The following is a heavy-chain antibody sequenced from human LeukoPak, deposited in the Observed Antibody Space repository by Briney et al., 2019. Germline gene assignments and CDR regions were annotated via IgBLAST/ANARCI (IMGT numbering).Heavy chain of an antibody. CDR3: ARVYSRSWYYWYFDL. CDR1: GYTFTSYA. V-gene: IGHV7-4-1*02. CDR2: INTNTGNP. Sequence: ASVKVSCKASGYTFTSYAMNWVRQAPGQGLEWMGWINTNTGNPTYAQGFTGRFVFSLDTSVSTAYLQISSLKAEDTAVYYCARVYSRSWYYWYFDLWSRGTLVTVSS. D-gene: IGHD6-13*01. J-gene: IGHJ2*01.